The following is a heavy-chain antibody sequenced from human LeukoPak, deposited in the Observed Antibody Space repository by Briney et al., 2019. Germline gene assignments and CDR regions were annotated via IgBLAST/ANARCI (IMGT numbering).Heavy chain of an antibody. V-gene: IGHV4-59*01. J-gene: IGHJ3*02. CDR2: IYYSGST. Sequence: TPSETLSLTCTVSGGSISSYYWSWIRQPPGKGLEWIGYIYYSGSTNYNPSLKSRVTISVDTSKNQFSLKVSSVTAADTGVYYCARVSLDYGDALDIWGQGTMVTVSS. CDR1: GGSISSYY. CDR3: ARVSLDYGDALDI. D-gene: IGHD4-17*01.